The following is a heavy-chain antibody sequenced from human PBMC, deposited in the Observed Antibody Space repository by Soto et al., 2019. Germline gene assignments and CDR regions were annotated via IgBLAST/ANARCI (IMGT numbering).Heavy chain of an antibody. V-gene: IGHV1-18*01. CDR1: GYTFTSYG. CDR2: ISAYNGNT. Sequence: GASVKVSCKASGYTFTSYGISWVRQAPGQGLEWMGWISAYNGNTNYAQKLQGRVTMTTDTSTSTAHMELRSLRFDDTAVYYCARLGAYYQSLDPWGPGTLVTVSS. J-gene: IGHJ5*02. D-gene: IGHD3-22*01. CDR3: ARLGAYYQSLDP.